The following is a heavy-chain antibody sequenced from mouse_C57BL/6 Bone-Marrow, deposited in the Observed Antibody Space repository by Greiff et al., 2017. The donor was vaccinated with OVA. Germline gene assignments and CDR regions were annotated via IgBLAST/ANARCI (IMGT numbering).Heavy chain of an antibody. V-gene: IGHV14-1*01. CDR3: TTDYGSSSWYFDV. CDR1: GFNIKDYY. J-gene: IGHJ1*03. D-gene: IGHD1-1*01. Sequence: VQLQQSGAELVRPGASVKLSCTASGFNIKDYYMHWVKQSPEQGLEWIGRIDPEDGDTEYAPKFQGKATMTADTSSNTAYLQLSSLTSEDTAVYYCTTDYGSSSWYFDVWGTGTTVTVSS. CDR2: IDPEDGDT.